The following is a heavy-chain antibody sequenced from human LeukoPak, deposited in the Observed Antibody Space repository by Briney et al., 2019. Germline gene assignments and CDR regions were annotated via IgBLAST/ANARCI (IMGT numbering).Heavy chain of an antibody. D-gene: IGHD6-13*01. J-gene: IGHJ4*02. CDR3: AKDRYNSSWSGSFDY. CDR2: ISCSGSST. Sequence: GGSLRLSCAAPGFTFRSYAMSWVRKAPGKGLEWGSGISCSGSSTYYADSVKGRFTISRDNSKTAVYQQMSSLRAEDTAVYYCAKDRYNSSWSGSFDYWGQGTLVTVSS. V-gene: IGHV3-23*01. CDR1: GFTFRSYA.